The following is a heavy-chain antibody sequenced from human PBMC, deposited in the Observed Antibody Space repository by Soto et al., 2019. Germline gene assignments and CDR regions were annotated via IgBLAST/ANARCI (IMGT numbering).Heavy chain of an antibody. CDR2: INHSGST. Sequence: EPMSLTCAVYGGSFSGYYWSWIRQPPGKGLEWIGEINHSGSTNYNPSLKSRVTISVDTSKNQFSLKLSSVTAADTAVYYCARVSSGYSSSFLRRRRYYYGMDVWGQGTTVTVPS. J-gene: IGHJ6*02. D-gene: IGHD6-13*01. CDR3: ARVSSGYSSSFLRRRRYYYGMDV. V-gene: IGHV4-34*01. CDR1: GGSFSGYY.